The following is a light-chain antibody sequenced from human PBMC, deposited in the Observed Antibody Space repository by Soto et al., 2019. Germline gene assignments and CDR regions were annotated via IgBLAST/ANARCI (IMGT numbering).Light chain of an antibody. CDR2: SNN. V-gene: IGLV1-44*01. CDR3: AAWDDSLNGLWV. J-gene: IGLJ3*02. CDR1: SSNIGSNT. Sequence: QSVLTQPPSASGTPGQRVTISCSGSSSNIGSNTVNWYQQLPGTAPKLLIYSNNQRPSGVPDRFSGSKSGTSASLAISGLQSKDEADYYCAAWDDSLNGLWVFGGGTQLTVL.